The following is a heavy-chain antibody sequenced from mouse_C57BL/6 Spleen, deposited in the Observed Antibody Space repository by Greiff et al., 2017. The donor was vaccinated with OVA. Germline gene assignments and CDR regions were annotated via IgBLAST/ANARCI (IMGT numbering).Heavy chain of an antibody. CDR3: ARNRANWYFDV. V-gene: IGHV2-2*01. Sequence: VQGVESGPGLVQPSQSLSITCTASGFSLTSYGVHWVRQSPGKGLEWLGVIWSGGSTDYNAAFISRLSISKDNSKSQVFFKMNSLQADDTAIYYCARNRANWYFDVWGTGTTVTVSS. CDR1: GFSLTSYG. CDR2: IWSGGST. J-gene: IGHJ1*03. D-gene: IGHD3-1*01.